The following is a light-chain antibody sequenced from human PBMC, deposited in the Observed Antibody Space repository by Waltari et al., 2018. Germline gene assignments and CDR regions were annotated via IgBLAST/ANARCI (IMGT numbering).Light chain of an antibody. V-gene: IGLV2-14*01. CDR2: GVS. Sequence: QSALTQPASVSGSPGQSITISCTGTSSDVGGHNYVSWYQQHPGKAPKLMISGVSTRPSGVSNRYSGSKSGNTASLTISGLQAEDEADYYCSSYTSSSTYVVFGGGTKLTVL. J-gene: IGLJ2*01. CDR1: SSDVGGHNY. CDR3: SSYTSSSTYVV.